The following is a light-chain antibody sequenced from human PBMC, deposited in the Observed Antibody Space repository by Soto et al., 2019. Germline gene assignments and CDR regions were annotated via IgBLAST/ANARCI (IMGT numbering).Light chain of an antibody. Sequence: QSALTQPASVSGSPGQWITISCTGTSSDVGGYNYASWYQQHPGKAPKLMIYDVSNRPSGVSNRFSGSKSGNTASLTISGLQAEDEADYYCSSYTSSSTLVVFGGGTQLTVL. V-gene: IGLV2-14*01. CDR2: DVS. J-gene: IGLJ2*01. CDR1: SSDVGGYNY. CDR3: SSYTSSSTLVV.